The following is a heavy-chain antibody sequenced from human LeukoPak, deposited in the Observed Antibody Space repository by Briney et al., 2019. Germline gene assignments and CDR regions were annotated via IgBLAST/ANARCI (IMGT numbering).Heavy chain of an antibody. V-gene: IGHV3-7*01. D-gene: IGHD2-21*01. CDR2: IKQDGSEK. CDR1: GFTFSSYW. Sequence: GGSLRLSCAASGFTFSSYWMSWVRQAPGKGLEWVANIKQDGSEKYYVDSVKGRFTISRDNAKNSLYLQMNSLRAEDTAVYYCARDRCTHYSTDYYMDVWGKGTTVTVSS. CDR3: ARDRCTHYSTDYYMDV. J-gene: IGHJ6*03.